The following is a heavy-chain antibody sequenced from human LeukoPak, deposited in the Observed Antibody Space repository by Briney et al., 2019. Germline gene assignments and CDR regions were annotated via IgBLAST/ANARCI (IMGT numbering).Heavy chain of an antibody. D-gene: IGHD5-12*01. CDR3: ARDHRGYSGYGIDY. CDR1: GFTFSNYW. V-gene: IGHV3-53*01. Sequence: GGSLRLSCAASGFTFSNYWMSWVRQAPGEGLEWVSVIYSGGSTYYADSVKGRFTISRDNSKNTLYLQMNSLRAEDTAVYYCARDHRGYSGYGIDYWGQGTLVTVSS. J-gene: IGHJ4*02. CDR2: IYSGGST.